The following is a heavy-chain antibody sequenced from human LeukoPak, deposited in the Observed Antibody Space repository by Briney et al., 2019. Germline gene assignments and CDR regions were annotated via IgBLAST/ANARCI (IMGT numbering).Heavy chain of an antibody. V-gene: IGHV3-21*06. CDR3: GRTGGSSWYEGSDY. CDR2: ISSSGSYI. J-gene: IGHJ4*02. CDR1: GLTFNTYS. D-gene: IGHD6-13*01. Sequence: GGSLRLSCAASGLTFNTYSMNWVRQAPGKGLEWVSSISSSGSYIYYADSVKGRFTISRDNAKNSLSLQMNSLRAEDTAVYFCGRTGGSSWYEGSDYWGQGTLVTVSS.